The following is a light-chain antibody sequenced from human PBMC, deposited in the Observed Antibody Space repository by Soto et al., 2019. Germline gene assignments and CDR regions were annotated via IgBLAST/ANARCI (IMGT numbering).Light chain of an antibody. J-gene: IGKJ2*01. V-gene: IGKV3-20*01. Sequence: EIVLTQSPDTLSLSPGERATLSCRASQTVSSSYLSWYQQKPGQAPRLLIYLASSRATGIPDRFSGSASGTDFTLTISRLEAEDFAVYYCQQHSSSPHMYTFGQGTKLEIK. CDR3: QQHSSSPHMYT. CDR1: QTVSSSY. CDR2: LAS.